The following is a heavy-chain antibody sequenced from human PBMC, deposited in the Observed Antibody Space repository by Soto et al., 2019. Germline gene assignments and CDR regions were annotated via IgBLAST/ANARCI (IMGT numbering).Heavy chain of an antibody. CDR1: GYTFTSYG. V-gene: IGHV1-18*01. CDR2: ISAYNGNT. D-gene: IGHD3-22*01. CDR3: ARDSFYYYDSSGLDP. J-gene: IGHJ5*02. Sequence: GASVKVSCKASGYTFTSYGISWVRQAPGQGLEWMGWISAYNGNTNYAQKLQGRVTMTTDTSTSTSYMELRSLRSDDTAVYYCARDSFYYYDSSGLDPWGQGTLVTSPQ.